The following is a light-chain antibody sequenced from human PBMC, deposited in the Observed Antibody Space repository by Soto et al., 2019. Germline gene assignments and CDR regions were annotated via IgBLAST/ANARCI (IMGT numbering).Light chain of an antibody. CDR3: QQSYSIWWT. J-gene: IGKJ1*01. V-gene: IGKV1D-8*03. Sequence: VIRITPFPSLLSAATGSQVNLRCLMSQGISSYLAWYQQKPGKAPKLLIYAASSLQSGVPSRFSGSGSGTNFTLTIDSLQPEDFATYYCQQSYSIWWTFGQGTKVDIK. CDR2: AAS. CDR1: QGISSY.